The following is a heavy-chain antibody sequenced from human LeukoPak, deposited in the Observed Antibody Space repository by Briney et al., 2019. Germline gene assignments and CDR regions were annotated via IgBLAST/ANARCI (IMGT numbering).Heavy chain of an antibody. CDR1: NAXISSFY. J-gene: IGHJ4*02. V-gene: IGHV4-59*08. CDR3: AKGYSPFDS. Sequence: SETLSLTCNVSNAXISSFYCSWIRQPPGKGLEWIGYIYYSGSTSHNPSLKSRVTISADTSKKQISLKLSSVTAADTAVYYCAKGYSPFDSWGQGAQVTVSS. CDR2: IYYSGST. D-gene: IGHD4-11*01.